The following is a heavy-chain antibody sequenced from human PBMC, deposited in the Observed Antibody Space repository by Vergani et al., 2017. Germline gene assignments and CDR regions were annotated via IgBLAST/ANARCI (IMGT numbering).Heavy chain of an antibody. CDR1: GYTFSNYY. D-gene: IGHD3-9*01. Sequence: QVQVVQSGAEVKKSGASVKVSCKTSGYTFSNYYMHCVRQAPGQGLEWMGIINPSGGHTNYAQKFQGRVTMTRDTSTSTVYMELSSLRSEDTAIYYCARGDYGILTGYRYWGQRALVT. CDR2: INPSGGHT. J-gene: IGHJ4*02. V-gene: IGHV1-46*03. CDR3: ARGDYGILTGYRY.